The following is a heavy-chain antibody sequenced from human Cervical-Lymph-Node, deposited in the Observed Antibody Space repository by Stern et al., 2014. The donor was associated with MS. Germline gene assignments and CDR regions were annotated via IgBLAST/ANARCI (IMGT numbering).Heavy chain of an antibody. V-gene: IGHV3-9*01. J-gene: IGHJ2*01. CDR1: GFFFHDYA. Sequence: EVQLVESGGDLVQPGRSLRLSCAASGFFFHDYALHWIRQAPGKGPEWVWGINGNGDNTAYADSVRGRFTISRDNAKNSVYLQMNSLRPEDTAVYYCAKPDAVGGQKLSSWYFDLWGRGTLVTVSS. CDR2: INGNGDNT. CDR3: AKPDAVGGQKLSSWYFDL. D-gene: IGHD3-16*01.